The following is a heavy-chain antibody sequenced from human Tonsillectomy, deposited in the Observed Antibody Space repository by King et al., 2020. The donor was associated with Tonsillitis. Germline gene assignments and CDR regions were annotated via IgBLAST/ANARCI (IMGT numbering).Heavy chain of an antibody. CDR3: AKDNRGWSYPSFQP. CDR2: IQYDGSNK. Sequence: VQLVESGGGVVQPGGSLRLSCAASGFTFSNYGMHWVSQAPGKGLEWVTFIQYDGSNKYYADSVKGRFTISRDTSNNTLYLQMRSLRADDTAVYYCAKDNRGWSYPSFQPWGPGTLVTVAS. V-gene: IGHV3-30*02. CDR1: GFTFSNYG. J-gene: IGHJ1*01. D-gene: IGHD1-26*01.